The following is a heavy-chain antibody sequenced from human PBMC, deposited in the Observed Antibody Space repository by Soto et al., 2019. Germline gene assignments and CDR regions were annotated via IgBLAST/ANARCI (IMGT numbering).Heavy chain of an antibody. CDR1: GFTFSGSS. CDR3: ARDSPRYCSAGSCYFKDV. Sequence: VQLVESGGGLVQPGGSLKLSCAASGFTFSGSSVHWVRQASGKGLEWVGHISTNGFPYYSQSLKSRLSISIDTSKNLFSLQLSSVTAADAAVYYCARDSPRYCSAGSCYFKDVWGRGTTVTVSS. J-gene: IGHJ6*02. V-gene: IGHV4-59*06. CDR2: ISTNGFP. D-gene: IGHD2-15*01.